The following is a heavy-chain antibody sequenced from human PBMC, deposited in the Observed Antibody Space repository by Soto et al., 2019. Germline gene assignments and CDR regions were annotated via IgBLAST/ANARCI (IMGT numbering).Heavy chain of an antibody. CDR1: GGTFSSYT. J-gene: IGHJ4*02. Sequence: SVKVSCTASGGTFSSYTISWVRQAPGQGLEWMGRIIPILGIANYAQKFQGRVTITADKSTSTAYMELSSLRSEDTAVYYCARSYCSGGSCYSFPIDYWGQGTLVTVSS. V-gene: IGHV1-69*02. CDR2: IIPILGIA. D-gene: IGHD2-15*01. CDR3: ARSYCSGGSCYSFPIDY.